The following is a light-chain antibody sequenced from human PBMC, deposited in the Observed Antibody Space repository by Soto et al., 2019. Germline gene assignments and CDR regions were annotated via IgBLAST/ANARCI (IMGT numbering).Light chain of an antibody. Sequence: QSALTQPASVSGSPGQSITISCTGTSSDVGGYNYVSWYQQHPGKAPKLMIYDVSNRPSGVSDRFSGSKSGNTASLTISGLQAEDEADYYCSSYTSISTHLGFGGGTKLTVL. J-gene: IGLJ2*01. CDR2: DVS. CDR1: SSDVGGYNY. CDR3: SSYTSISTHLG. V-gene: IGLV2-14*01.